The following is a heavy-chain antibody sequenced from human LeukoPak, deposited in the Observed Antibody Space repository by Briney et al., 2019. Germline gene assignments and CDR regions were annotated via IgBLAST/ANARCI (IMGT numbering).Heavy chain of an antibody. CDR2: IYYSGST. V-gene: IGHV4-31*03. Sequence: SQTLSLTCTVSGGSISSGGYYWSWIRQHPGKGLEWIGYIYYSGSTYYNPSLKSRVTISVDTSKNQFSLKLSSVPAADTAVYYCARWITVTTNWFDPWGQGTLVTVSS. D-gene: IGHD4-11*01. CDR3: ARWITVTTNWFDP. J-gene: IGHJ5*02. CDR1: GGSISSGGYY.